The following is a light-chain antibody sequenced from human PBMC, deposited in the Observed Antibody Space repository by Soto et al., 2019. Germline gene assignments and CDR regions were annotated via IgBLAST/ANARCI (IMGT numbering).Light chain of an antibody. CDR1: QDISSY. CDR3: QQLNSYPWT. J-gene: IGKJ1*01. V-gene: IGKV1-9*01. CDR2: AAS. Sequence: DSQRTESPPSLSASVRDRVTVTCRASQDISSYLAWYQQEPGKAPKLLIYAASTLQSGVPSRFSGSGSGTDFTLTISTLQPEDFATYYCQQLNSYPWTFGQGTKVDIK.